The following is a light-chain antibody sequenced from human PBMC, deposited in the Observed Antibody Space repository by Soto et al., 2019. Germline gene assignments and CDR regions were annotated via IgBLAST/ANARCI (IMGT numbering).Light chain of an antibody. CDR1: QGITNR. Sequence: DIQMTQSPSSVSASVGDRVTITCRASQGITNRLAWYQQKPGKAPKLLIYEASNLQSGVPSRISGSGSGTDFTLTISSLQPEDFATYYCQQANSFPITFGQGTRLEIK. V-gene: IGKV1D-12*01. J-gene: IGKJ5*01. CDR2: EAS. CDR3: QQANSFPIT.